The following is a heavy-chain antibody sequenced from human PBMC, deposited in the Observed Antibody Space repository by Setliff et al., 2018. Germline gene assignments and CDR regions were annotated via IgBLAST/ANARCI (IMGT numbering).Heavy chain of an antibody. CDR3: ARDLNRWFGEFAFDI. J-gene: IGHJ3*02. Sequence: ASVKVSCKASGYTFNNYGVAWVRQAPGQGLEWMGWISAYTGNTNYAPKLQGRVTMTTDASTSTAYMELTSLRSDDTAVYYCARDLNRWFGEFAFDIWGQGTMVTVSS. CDR2: ISAYTGNT. V-gene: IGHV1-18*01. CDR1: GYTFNNYG. D-gene: IGHD3-10*01.